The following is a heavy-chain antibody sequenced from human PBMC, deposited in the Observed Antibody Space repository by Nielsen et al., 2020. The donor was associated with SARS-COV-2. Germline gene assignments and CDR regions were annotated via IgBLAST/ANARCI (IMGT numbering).Heavy chain of an antibody. V-gene: IGHV3-7*03. CDR2: IKQDGSVT. CDR1: GFTFSSYW. D-gene: IGHD3-16*01. CDR3: ARDPYTKVFDI. Sequence: GESLKISCAASGFTFSSYWMSWVRQAPGKGLEWVANIKQDGSVTNYLDSVEGRFTISRDNAKNSLFLQMSSLRAEDTAVYYCARDPYTKVFDIWGQGTMVTVSS. J-gene: IGHJ3*02.